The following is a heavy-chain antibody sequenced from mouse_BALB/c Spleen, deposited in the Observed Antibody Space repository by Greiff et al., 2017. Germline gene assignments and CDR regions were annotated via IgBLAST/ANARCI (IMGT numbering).Heavy chain of an antibody. D-gene: IGHD2-1*01. CDR2: ISYSGST. Sequence: EVMLVESGPSLVKPSQTLSLTCSVTGDSITSGYWNWIRKFPGNKLEYMGYISYSGSTYYNPSLKSRISITRDTSKNQYYLQLNSVTTEDTATYYCARGVYYGNYGVDYWGQGTTLTVSS. V-gene: IGHV3-8*02. J-gene: IGHJ2*01. CDR1: GDSITSGY. CDR3: ARGVYYGNYGVDY.